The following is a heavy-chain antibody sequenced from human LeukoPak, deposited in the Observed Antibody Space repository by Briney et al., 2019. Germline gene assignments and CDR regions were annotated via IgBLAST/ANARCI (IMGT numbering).Heavy chain of an antibody. CDR3: ARESSGSYYNPQGYMDV. Sequence: SETLSLTCTVSGGSISSHYWSWIRQPPGKGLEWIGYIYYSGSTNYNPSLKGRVTISVDTSKNQFSLKLSSVTAADTAVYYCARESSGSYYNPQGYMDVWGKGTTVTVSS. CDR1: GGSISSHY. V-gene: IGHV4-59*11. D-gene: IGHD3-10*01. J-gene: IGHJ6*03. CDR2: IYYSGST.